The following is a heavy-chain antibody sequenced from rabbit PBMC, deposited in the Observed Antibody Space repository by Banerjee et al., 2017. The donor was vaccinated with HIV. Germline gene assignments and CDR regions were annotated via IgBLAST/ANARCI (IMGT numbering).Heavy chain of an antibody. Sequence: QLKETGGGLVQPGGSLTLSCKASGFSLSDYWMTWVRQAPGKGLEWIGYIDPIFGSTYYATWVDGRFTISSHNAQNTLYLQLNSLTAADTATYFCARGYDDYDARLDLWGPGTLVTVS. CDR3: ARGYDDYDARLDL. J-gene: IGHJ3*01. D-gene: IGHD2-1*01. CDR2: IDPIFGST. V-gene: IGHV1S7*01. CDR1: GFSLSDYW.